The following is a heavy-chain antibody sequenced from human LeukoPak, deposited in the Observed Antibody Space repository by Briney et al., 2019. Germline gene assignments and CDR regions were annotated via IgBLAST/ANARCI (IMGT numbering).Heavy chain of an antibody. CDR1: VGPFSGYY. CDR2: IDHSGIT. CDR3: ATKTSLTYYYNRREIFGLDV. Sequence: SETLSLTCAVHVGPFSGYYWNWVRQPPGKGLEWIGEIDHSGITNYNPSLKSRVTISVDTSNSQLSPRLTSVTAADTAVYYCATKTSLTYYYNRREIFGLDVWGQGTTVTVSS. D-gene: IGHD3-22*01. J-gene: IGHJ6*02. V-gene: IGHV4-34*01.